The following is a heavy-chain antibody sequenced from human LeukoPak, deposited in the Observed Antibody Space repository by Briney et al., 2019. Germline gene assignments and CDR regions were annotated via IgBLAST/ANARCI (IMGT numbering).Heavy chain of an antibody. CDR1: GYTFTDDY. CDR2: INVNSGGT. CDR3: ARSPHILTGENFDF. Sequence: ASLKVSCKASGYTFTDDYIHWVRQAPGQGLEWMGWINVNSGGTNYAQKFYARVTMTRDTSISTAYMELSRLRSDDTALFYCARSPHILTGENFDFWGQGTLVTVSS. D-gene: IGHD3-9*01. V-gene: IGHV1-2*02. J-gene: IGHJ4*02.